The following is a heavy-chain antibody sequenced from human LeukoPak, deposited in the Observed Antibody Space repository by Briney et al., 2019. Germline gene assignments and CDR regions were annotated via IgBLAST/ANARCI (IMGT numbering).Heavy chain of an antibody. Sequence: GGSLRLSCAASGFTFSSYAMSWVRQAPGKGLEWVSTLSGSGASTSYADSVKGRFTISRDNSKNTLYLQMNSLRAEDTARYYCAKQKGYCSGGSCYYSDYCGQGTLVTVSS. CDR1: GFTFSSYA. CDR2: LSGSGAST. J-gene: IGHJ4*02. D-gene: IGHD2-15*01. V-gene: IGHV3-23*01. CDR3: AKQKGYCSGGSCYYSDY.